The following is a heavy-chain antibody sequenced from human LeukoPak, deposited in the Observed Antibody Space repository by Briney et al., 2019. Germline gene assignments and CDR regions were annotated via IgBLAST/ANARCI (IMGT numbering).Heavy chain of an antibody. D-gene: IGHD3-9*01. CDR1: GGSFSGYY. CDR2: INHSGST. CDR3: ARLVIHYYYYKDV. V-gene: IGHV4-34*01. Sequence: SETLSLTCAVYGGSFSGYYWSWIRQPPGKGLEWIGEINHSGSTNYNPSLKSRVTISVDTSKNQFSLKLSSVTAADTAVYYCARLVIHYYYYKDVWGKGTTVTISS. J-gene: IGHJ6*03.